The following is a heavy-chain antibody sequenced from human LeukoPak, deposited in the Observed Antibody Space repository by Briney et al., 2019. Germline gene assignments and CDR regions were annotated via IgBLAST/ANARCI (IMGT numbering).Heavy chain of an antibody. J-gene: IGHJ3*02. CDR2: IYTSGST. D-gene: IGHD3-22*01. CDR3: AWYYYDSSGSDTGSDAFDI. Sequence: PSETLSLTCTVSGGSISSYYWSWIRQPAGKGLEWIGRIYTSGSTNYNPSLKSRVTMSVDTSKNQFSLKLSSVTAADTAVYYCAWYYYDSSGSDTGSDAFDIWGQGTMVTVSS. CDR1: GGSISSYY. V-gene: IGHV4-4*07.